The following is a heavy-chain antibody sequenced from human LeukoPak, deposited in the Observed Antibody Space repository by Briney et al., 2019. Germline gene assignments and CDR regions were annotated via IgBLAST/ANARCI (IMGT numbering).Heavy chain of an antibody. Sequence: GGSLRLSCAASGFTFSSYWMSWVRQAPGTGLEWVANIKKDGSEKYYVDSVKGRFTISRDNAKNSLYLQMNSLRAEDTAIYYCARGKYSGNDYHFDYWGQGTLVIVSS. CDR1: GFTFSSYW. D-gene: IGHD5-12*01. V-gene: IGHV3-7*03. J-gene: IGHJ4*02. CDR2: IKKDGSEK. CDR3: ARGKYSGNDYHFDY.